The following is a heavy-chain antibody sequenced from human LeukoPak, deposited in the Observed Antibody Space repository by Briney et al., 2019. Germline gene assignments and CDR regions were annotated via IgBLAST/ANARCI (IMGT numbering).Heavy chain of an antibody. J-gene: IGHJ4*02. CDR3: ARDYCSSTSCYGYFDY. CDR2: IIPIFGTA. D-gene: IGHD2-2*01. CDR1: GGTLSSYA. Sequence: SVKVSCKASGGTLSSYAISWVRQAPGQGLEWMGGIIPIFGTANYAQKFQGRVTITTDESTSTAYMELSSLRSEDTAVYYCARDYCSSTSCYGYFDYWGQGTLVTVSS. V-gene: IGHV1-69*05.